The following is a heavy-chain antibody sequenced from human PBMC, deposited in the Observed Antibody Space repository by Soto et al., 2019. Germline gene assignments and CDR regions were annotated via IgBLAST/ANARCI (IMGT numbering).Heavy chain of an antibody. CDR1: GGSISSGGYY. D-gene: IGHD1-7*01. Sequence: PSETLSLTCTVSGGSISSGGYYWSWIRQHPGKGLEWIGYIYYSGSTYYNPSLKSRVTISVDTSKNQFSLKLSSVTAADTAVYYCAMVASITGTFDYWGQGTLVTVSS. V-gene: IGHV4-31*03. CDR3: AMVASITGTFDY. J-gene: IGHJ4*02. CDR2: IYYSGST.